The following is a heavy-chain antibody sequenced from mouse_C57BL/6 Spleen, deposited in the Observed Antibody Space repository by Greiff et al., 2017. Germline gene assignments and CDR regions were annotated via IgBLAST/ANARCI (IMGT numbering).Heavy chain of an antibody. J-gene: IGHJ3*01. CDR2: ISDGGSYT. Sequence: EVKVVESGGGLVKPGGSLKLSCAASGFTFSSYAMSWVRQTPEKRLEWVATISDGGSYTYYPDNVKGRFTISRDNAKNNLYLQMSHLKSEDTAMYYCARDDLYGSRFSFAYWGQGTLVTVSA. CDR3: ARDDLYGSRFSFAY. CDR1: GFTFSSYA. D-gene: IGHD1-1*01. V-gene: IGHV5-4*01.